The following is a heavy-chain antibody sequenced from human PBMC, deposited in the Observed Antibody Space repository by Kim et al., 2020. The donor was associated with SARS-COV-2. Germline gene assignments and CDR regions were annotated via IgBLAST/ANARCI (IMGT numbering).Heavy chain of an antibody. CDR1: GFTFSSYW. D-gene: IGHD3-16*01. CDR3: ARLSTGYVCDKFDY. Sequence: GGSLRLSCVASGFTFSSYWMHWVRQAPGKGLVWVSRVNSDGSSTSYADSVKGRFTISRDNARNTLYLQMNRLRAEDTAVYYCARLSTGYVCDKFDYWGKGTLDSVSS. J-gene: IGHJ4*02. CDR2: VNSDGSST. V-gene: IGHV3-74*01.